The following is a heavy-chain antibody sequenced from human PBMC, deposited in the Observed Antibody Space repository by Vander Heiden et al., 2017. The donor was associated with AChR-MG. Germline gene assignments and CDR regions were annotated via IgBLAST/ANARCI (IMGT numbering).Heavy chain of an antibody. D-gene: IGHD3-10*01. CDR2: MNPNSGNT. V-gene: IGHV1-8*01. CDR1: GYTCTSYD. J-gene: IGHJ6*02. Sequence: QVQLVQSGAEVKKPGASVKVSCKASGYTCTSYDTNWVRQATGQGLEWMGWMNPNSGNTGYAQKFQGRVTMTRNTSISTAYMELSSLRSEDTAVYYCARDGAVRGVIPTYYYYGMDVWGQGTTVTVSS. CDR3: ARDGAVRGVIPTYYYYGMDV.